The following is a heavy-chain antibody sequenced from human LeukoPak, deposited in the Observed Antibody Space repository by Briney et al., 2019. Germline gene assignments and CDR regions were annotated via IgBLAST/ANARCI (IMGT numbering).Heavy chain of an antibody. V-gene: IGHV4-34*01. Sequence: PSETLSLTCAVYGGSYSGYYWNWIRQPPGKGLEWIGEINHSGRTNYNPSLKSRVTISVDTSKKQFSLKLSSVTAADTAVYYCARGVDYYGVWGQGTLVTVSS. CDR3: ARGVDYYGV. CDR2: INHSGRT. CDR1: GGSYSGYY. J-gene: IGHJ4*02. D-gene: IGHD3-10*01.